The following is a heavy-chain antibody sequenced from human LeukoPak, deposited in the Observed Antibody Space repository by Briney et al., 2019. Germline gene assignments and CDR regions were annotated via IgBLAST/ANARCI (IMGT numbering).Heavy chain of an antibody. V-gene: IGHV4-59*01. CDR3: ARARYFDWLLSYFDY. CDR2: IYYSGNT. Sequence: TSETLSLTCTVSGGSISTYYWSWIRQPPGKGLEWIGYIYYSGNTNYNPSLESRVTISVDTSKNQFSLRLSSVTAADTAVYFCARARYFDWLLSYFDYWGQGTLVTVSS. J-gene: IGHJ4*02. CDR1: GGSISTYY. D-gene: IGHD3-9*01.